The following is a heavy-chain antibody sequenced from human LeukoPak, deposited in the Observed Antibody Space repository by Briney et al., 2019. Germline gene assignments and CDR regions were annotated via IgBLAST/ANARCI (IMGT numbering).Heavy chain of an antibody. CDR3: AKVRYGGNSFDY. CDR1: GFTFSSYA. J-gene: IGHJ4*02. CDR2: ISGSGGST. D-gene: IGHD4-23*01. Sequence: PGGSLRLSCAASGFTFSSYAMSWVRRAPGKGLEWVSAISGSGGSTYYADSVKGRFTISRDNSKNTLYLQMNSLRAEDTAVYYCAKVRYGGNSFDYWGQGTLVTVSS. V-gene: IGHV3-23*01.